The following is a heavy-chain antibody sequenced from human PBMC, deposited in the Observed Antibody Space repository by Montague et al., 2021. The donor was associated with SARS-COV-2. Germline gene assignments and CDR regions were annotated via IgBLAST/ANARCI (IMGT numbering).Heavy chain of an antibody. CDR2: IDWDEDQ. CDR1: GLSLNTSGMC. V-gene: IGHV2-70*01. J-gene: IGHJ4*02. CDR3: ARSYGDYRDSYFDY. D-gene: IGHD4-17*01. Sequence: PALVKPTQTLTLTCTLSGLSLNTSGMCVSWIRQPPGKALEWLALIDWDEDQYYSTSLKTRLTISKDTSKNQVILTMTNMDPIDTATYYCARSYGDYRDSYFDYWGQGTLVTVSS.